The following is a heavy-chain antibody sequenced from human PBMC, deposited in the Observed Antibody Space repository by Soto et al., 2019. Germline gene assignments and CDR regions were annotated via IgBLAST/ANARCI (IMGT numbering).Heavy chain of an antibody. CDR1: GCTFSSYA. D-gene: IGHD1-7*01. J-gene: IGHJ3*02. CDR3: ARSRYNWNYDLDAFDI. Sequence: QVQLVQSGAEVKKPGCSVKVSCKASGCTFSSYAISWVRQAPGQGLEWMGGIIPIFGTANYAQKFQGRVTITADESTSTAYMELSSLRSEDTAVYYCARSRYNWNYDLDAFDIWGQGTMVTVSS. V-gene: IGHV1-69*01. CDR2: IIPIFGTA.